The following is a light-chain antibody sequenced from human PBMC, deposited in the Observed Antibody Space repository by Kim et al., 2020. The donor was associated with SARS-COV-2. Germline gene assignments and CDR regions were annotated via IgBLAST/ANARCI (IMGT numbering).Light chain of an antibody. CDR2: DVT. V-gene: IGLV2-14*03. Sequence: QSITISCTGTSSDIGGYDYVSWYQQYPGKAPNLLIYDVTKRPPGASSRFSGSKSGNTAFLTISGLQAEDEGDYYCNSYTSTSAFVLFGGGTQLTVL. CDR1: SSDIGGYDY. J-gene: IGLJ2*01. CDR3: NSYTSTSAFVL.